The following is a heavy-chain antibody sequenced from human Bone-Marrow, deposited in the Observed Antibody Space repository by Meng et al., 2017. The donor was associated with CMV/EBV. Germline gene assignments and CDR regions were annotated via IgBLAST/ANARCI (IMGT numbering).Heavy chain of an antibody. D-gene: IGHD1-7*01. J-gene: IGHJ6*02. CDR1: GFTFSSYA. Sequence: GGSLRLSCAASGFTFSSYAMHWVRQAPGKGLEWVAVISYDGSNKYYADSVKGRFTISRDNSKNTLYLQMNSLRAEDTAVYYCAKMPGTTGRGYYYYGMDVWGPGTTVTFSS. V-gene: IGHV3-30-3*02. CDR2: ISYDGSNK. CDR3: AKMPGTTGRGYYYYGMDV.